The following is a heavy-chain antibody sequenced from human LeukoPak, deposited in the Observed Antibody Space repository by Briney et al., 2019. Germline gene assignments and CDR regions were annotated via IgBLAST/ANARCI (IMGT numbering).Heavy chain of an antibody. CDR3: ARGVPVEPKERRSYMDV. Sequence: SETLSLTCTVSGGSISSSSYYWGWIRQPPGKGLEWIGYIYYSGSTNYNPSLKSRVTISVDTSKNQFSLKLSSVTAADTAVYYCARGVPVEPKERRSYMDVWGKGTTVTVSS. J-gene: IGHJ6*03. CDR1: GGSISSSSYY. D-gene: IGHD1-1*01. CDR2: IYYSGST. V-gene: IGHV4-61*05.